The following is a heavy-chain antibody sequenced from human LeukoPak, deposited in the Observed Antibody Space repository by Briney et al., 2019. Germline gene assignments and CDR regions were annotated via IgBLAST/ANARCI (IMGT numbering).Heavy chain of an antibody. Sequence: GRSLRLSCAASGFTFSSYVMHCVRQAPGKGLEWGAVISYDGSNKYYADSVKGRFTISRDNSKNTLYLQMNSLRAEETAVYYCAKDRAVAGWAFDYWGQGTLVTVSS. CDR1: GFTFSSYV. D-gene: IGHD6-19*01. CDR2: ISYDGSNK. J-gene: IGHJ4*02. V-gene: IGHV3-30*18. CDR3: AKDRAVAGWAFDY.